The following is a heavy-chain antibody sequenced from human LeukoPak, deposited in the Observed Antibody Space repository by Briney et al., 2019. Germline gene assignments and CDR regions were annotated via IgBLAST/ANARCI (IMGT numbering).Heavy chain of an antibody. V-gene: IGHV3-11*04. J-gene: IGHJ3*02. Sequence: PGGSLRLSCAASGFTFSDYYMSWIRQAPGKGLEWVSYISSSGSTIYYADSVKGRFTISRDNAKNSLYLQMNSLRAEDTAVYYCAKGYSYGLHDAFDIWGQGTMVTVSS. CDR1: GFTFSDYY. CDR2: ISSSGSTI. CDR3: AKGYSYGLHDAFDI. D-gene: IGHD5-18*01.